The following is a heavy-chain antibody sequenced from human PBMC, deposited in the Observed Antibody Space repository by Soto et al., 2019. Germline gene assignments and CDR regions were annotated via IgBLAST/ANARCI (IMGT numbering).Heavy chain of an antibody. CDR1: GFSLSTSGVG. J-gene: IGHJ1*01. CDR2: IYWDDDK. CDR3: AHSRGGNKLPYRMGGYFQH. Sequence: QITLKESGPTLVKPTQTLTLTCTFSGFSLSTSGVGVGWIRQPPGKALEWLALIYWDDDKRYSPSLKSRLTITKDTSKNQVVLTMTNMDPVDTATYYCAHSRGGNKLPYRMGGYFQHWGQGTLVTVSS. V-gene: IGHV2-5*02. D-gene: IGHD2-2*01.